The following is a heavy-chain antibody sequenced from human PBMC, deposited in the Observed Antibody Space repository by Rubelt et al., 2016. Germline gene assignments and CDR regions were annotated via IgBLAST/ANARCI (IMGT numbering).Heavy chain of an antibody. Sequence: VQLVESGGGVVQPGRSLRLSCAASGLTVSSNYMSWVRQAPGKGLEWVSVIYSGGSTYYADSVQGRFTISRHNSNNTVYLQMNSLRAEATAVYYCAGGGDYGDYWGQGTLVTVSS. CDR1: GLTVSSNY. CDR3: AGGGDYGDY. J-gene: IGHJ4*02. V-gene: IGHV3-53*04. CDR2: IYSGGST.